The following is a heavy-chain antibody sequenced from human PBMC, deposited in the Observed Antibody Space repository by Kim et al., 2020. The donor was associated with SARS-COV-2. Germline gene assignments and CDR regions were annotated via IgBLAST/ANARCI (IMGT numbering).Heavy chain of an antibody. CDR2: ISWNSGSI. J-gene: IGHJ6*02. CDR3: AKDAAGYSSSWYRGDYYYYGMDV. D-gene: IGHD6-13*01. CDR1: GFTFDDYA. Sequence: GGSLRLSCAASGFTFDDYAMHWVRQAPGKGLEWVSGISWNSGSIGYADSVKGRFTISRDNAKNSLYLQMNSLRAEDTALYYCAKDAAGYSSSWYRGDYYYYGMDVWGQGTTVTVSS. V-gene: IGHV3-9*01.